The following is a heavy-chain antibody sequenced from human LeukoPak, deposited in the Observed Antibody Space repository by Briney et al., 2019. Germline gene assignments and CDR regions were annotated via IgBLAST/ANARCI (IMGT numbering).Heavy chain of an antibody. CDR3: ARQGYGDFWSGYPRNWFDP. CDR1: GYSISSGYY. J-gene: IGHJ5*02. D-gene: IGHD3-3*01. CDR2: IYYSGST. Sequence: PSETLSLTCAVSGYSISSGYYWGWIRQPPGKGLEWIGSIYYSGSTYYNPSLKSRVTISVDTSKNQFSLKLSSVTAADTAVYYCARQGYGDFWSGYPRNWFDPWGQGTLVTVSS. V-gene: IGHV4-38-2*01.